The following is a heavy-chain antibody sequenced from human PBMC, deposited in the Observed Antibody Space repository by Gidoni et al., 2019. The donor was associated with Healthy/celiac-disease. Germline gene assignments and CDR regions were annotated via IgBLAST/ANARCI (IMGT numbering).Heavy chain of an antibody. CDR3: TRDRVVPAASSFWFDP. J-gene: IGHJ5*02. V-gene: IGHV3-49*05. CDR2: IRSKAYGGTT. D-gene: IGHD2-2*01. Sequence: EVQLVESGGGFVKPGRSLRLSCTASGFPFGDYAMSWFRQAPGKGLEWVGFIRSKAYGGTTEYAASVKGRFTISRDDSKSIAYLQMNSLKTEDTAVYYCTRDRVVPAASSFWFDPWGQGTLVTVSS. CDR1: GFPFGDYA.